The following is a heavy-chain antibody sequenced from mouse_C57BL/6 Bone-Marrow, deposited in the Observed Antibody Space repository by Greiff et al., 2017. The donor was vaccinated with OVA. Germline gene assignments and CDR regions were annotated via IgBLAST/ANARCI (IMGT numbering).Heavy chain of an antibody. CDR1: GYSITSGYY. J-gene: IGHJ1*03. CDR3: ARDGSTVVGDWYFDV. V-gene: IGHV3-6*01. D-gene: IGHD1-1*01. Sequence: DVHLVESGPGLVKPSQSLSLSCSVTGYSITSGYYCNLIRQLPGNILEWMGYISYDGSNNYNPSLKNRISITRDTSKNQFFLKLNSVTTEDTAADYCARDGSTVVGDWYFDVWGTGTTVTVSS. CDR2: ISYDGSN.